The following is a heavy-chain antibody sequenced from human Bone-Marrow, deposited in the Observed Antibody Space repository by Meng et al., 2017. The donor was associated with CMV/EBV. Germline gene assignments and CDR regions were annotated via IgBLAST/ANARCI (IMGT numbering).Heavy chain of an antibody. J-gene: IGHJ4*02. D-gene: IGHD6-13*01. CDR1: GFTFNSDA. CDR3: ARDLRASSSPGFDY. Sequence: AYGFTFNSDAMSWVRQAPGKGLEWVSAISGSGGSTYYIDSVKGRFTISRDNSKNTLYLQMNSLRAEDTAVYYCARDLRASSSPGFDYWGQGTLVTVSS. CDR2: ISGSGGST. V-gene: IGHV3-23*01.